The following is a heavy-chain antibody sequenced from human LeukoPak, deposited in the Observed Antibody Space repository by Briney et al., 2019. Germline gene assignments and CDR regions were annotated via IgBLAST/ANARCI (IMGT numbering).Heavy chain of an antibody. V-gene: IGHV3-33*08. CDR2: IWYDGSNK. Sequence: GGSLRLSCAASGFTFSSYWMSWVRQAPGKGLEWVAVIWYDGSNKYYADSVKGRFTISRDNSKNTLYLQMNSLRAEDTAVYYCARDRTKVSSPGMDVWGQGTTVTVSS. CDR1: GFTFSSYW. J-gene: IGHJ6*02. D-gene: IGHD1-14*01. CDR3: ARDRTKVSSPGMDV.